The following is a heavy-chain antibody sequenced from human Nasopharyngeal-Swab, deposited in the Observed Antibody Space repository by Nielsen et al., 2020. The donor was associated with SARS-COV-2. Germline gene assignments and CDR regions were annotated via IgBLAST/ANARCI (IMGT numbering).Heavy chain of an antibody. CDR1: GFTFTGYY. J-gene: IGHJ5*02. V-gene: IGHV1-2*06. Sequence: ASVKVSCKASGFTFTGYYMHWVRPAPGQGLEWMGRINPNSGGTNYAQKFQGRVTMTRDTSISTAYMELSRLRSDDTAVYYCAREDSSSWYSLLNWFDPWGQGTLVTVSS. CDR2: INPNSGGT. D-gene: IGHD6-13*01. CDR3: AREDSSSWYSLLNWFDP.